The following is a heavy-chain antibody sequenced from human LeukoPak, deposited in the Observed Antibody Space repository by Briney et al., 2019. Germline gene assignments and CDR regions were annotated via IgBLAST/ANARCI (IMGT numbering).Heavy chain of an antibody. J-gene: IGHJ4*02. V-gene: IGHV3-74*03. CDR1: GFTFSGYW. CDR3: ARGGSGNFYY. CDR2: IGSDGGST. Sequence: GGSLRLSCTASGFTFSGYWMNWARQAPGKGLVWVSRIGSDGGSTTYADSVKGRFTISRDNAKNTLYLQMTSLRAEDTAVYYCARGGSGNFYYWGQGTLVTVSS. D-gene: IGHD1-26*01.